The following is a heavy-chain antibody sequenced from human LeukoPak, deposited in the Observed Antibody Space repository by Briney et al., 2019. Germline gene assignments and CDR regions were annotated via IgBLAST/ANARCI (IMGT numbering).Heavy chain of an antibody. CDR1: GFTFSSYG. V-gene: IGHV3-30*18. J-gene: IGHJ6*02. D-gene: IGHD2-15*01. CDR2: ISYDGSNK. CDR3: AKWAVVAATPPWNYGMDV. Sequence: QPGRALRLSCAAHGFTFSSYGMHWVRQAPAKVLEREAVISYDGSNKYYADSVKGRFTISRDNSKITLYLQMNSLRAEDTAVYYCAKWAVVAATPPWNYGMDVWGQGTTVTVSS.